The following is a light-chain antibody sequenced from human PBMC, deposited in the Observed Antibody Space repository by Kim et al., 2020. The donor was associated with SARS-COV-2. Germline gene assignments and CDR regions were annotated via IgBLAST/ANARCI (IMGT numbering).Light chain of an antibody. CDR2: DAS. V-gene: IGKV1-33*01. J-gene: IGKJ4*01. Sequence: APVGDRVTITCRASHDINIFLNWFQQKPGEAPKLLISDASSLETGLPSRFSGSGSGTYFTFTISSLQPGDVATYYCQQFDTLPLTFGGGTKVDIK. CDR3: QQFDTLPLT. CDR1: HDINIF.